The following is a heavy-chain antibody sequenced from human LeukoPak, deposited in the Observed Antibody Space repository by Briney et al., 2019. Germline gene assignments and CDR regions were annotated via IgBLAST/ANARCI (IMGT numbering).Heavy chain of an antibody. CDR3: ARDFCSAGSCYPDN. D-gene: IGHD2-15*01. V-gene: IGHV3-48*01. CDR1: GFTFSSFG. Sequence: GGSLRLSCVASGFTFSSFGMNWVRQAPGKGLEWVSYIGSGSSAIHYADSVKGRFTISRDNSKNTLYLQMNSLRVGDTAVYYCARDFCSAGSCYPDNWGQGTLVTVSS. CDR2: IGSGSSAI. J-gene: IGHJ4*02.